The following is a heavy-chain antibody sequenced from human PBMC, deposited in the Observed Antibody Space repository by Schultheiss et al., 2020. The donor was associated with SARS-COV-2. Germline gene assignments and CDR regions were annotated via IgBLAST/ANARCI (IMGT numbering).Heavy chain of an antibody. Sequence: GESLKISCAASGFTVSSNYMSWVRQAPGKGLEWVSVIYSGGSTYYADSVKGRFTISRDNSKNTLYLQMNSLKTEDTAVYYCTTDTLYGDYLIIYWGQGTLVTVSS. CDR3: TTDTLYGDYLIIY. J-gene: IGHJ4*02. CDR1: GFTVSSNY. V-gene: IGHV3-53*01. D-gene: IGHD4-17*01. CDR2: IYSGGST.